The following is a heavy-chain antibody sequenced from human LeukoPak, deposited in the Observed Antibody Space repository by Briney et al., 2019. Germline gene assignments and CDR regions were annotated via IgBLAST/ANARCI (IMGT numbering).Heavy chain of an antibody. J-gene: IGHJ4*02. V-gene: IGHV3-7*01. D-gene: IGHD7-27*01. CDR3: ATLGN. CDR2: IKQDGTEK. CDR1: GFTFSNYW. Sequence: GGSLRLSCAASGFTFSNYWMSWVRQAPGKGLEWVANIKQDGTEKYYVDSVRGRLTISRDNAKNSLYLQMNSLRAEVTAVYYCATLGNWGQGTLVTVSS.